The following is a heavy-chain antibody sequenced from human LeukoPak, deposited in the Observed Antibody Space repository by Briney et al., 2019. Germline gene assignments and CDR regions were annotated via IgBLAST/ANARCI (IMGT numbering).Heavy chain of an antibody. D-gene: IGHD6-13*01. CDR2: IYYTGST. CDR1: GASINTYY. Sequence: SETLSLTCTVSGASINTYYWSWIRQPPGKGLEWIGYIYYTGSTNNNPSLRGRVTISLDTSKNQFSLKLRSVSAADTAVYYCAKVSSSWYGDAFDIWGQGTMVTVSS. V-gene: IGHV4-59*01. CDR3: AKVSSSWYGDAFDI. J-gene: IGHJ3*02.